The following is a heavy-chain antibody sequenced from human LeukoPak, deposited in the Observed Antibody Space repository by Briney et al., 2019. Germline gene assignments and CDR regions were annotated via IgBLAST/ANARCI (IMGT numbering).Heavy chain of an antibody. D-gene: IGHD4-11*01. J-gene: IGHJ4*02. Sequence: GGSLRLSCATSGFTFRNHGMHWVRQAPGKGLEWVAFIRYDELQDYYADSVRGRFTISRDNSKSALYLQMGSLRPEDTAMYYCVRDFSNYVAFFDSWXQGVLVTVSS. CDR2: IRYDELQD. V-gene: IGHV3-30*02. CDR3: VRDFSNYVAFFDS. CDR1: GFTFRNHG.